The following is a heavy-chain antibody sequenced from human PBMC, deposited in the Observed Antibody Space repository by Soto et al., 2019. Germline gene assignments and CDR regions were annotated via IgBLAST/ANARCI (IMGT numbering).Heavy chain of an antibody. CDR1: GFTFSSYW. J-gene: IGHJ5*02. Sequence: GGSLRLSCAASGFTFSSYWMHWVRQAPGKGLVWVSRINRDGSSINYADSARGRVTISRDNAKNTLYLQVNGLRAEDTAVYYCAREAGTWHLPLNWFDPWGQGTLVTVSS. D-gene: IGHD6-19*01. V-gene: IGHV3-74*01. CDR2: INRDGSSI. CDR3: AREAGTWHLPLNWFDP.